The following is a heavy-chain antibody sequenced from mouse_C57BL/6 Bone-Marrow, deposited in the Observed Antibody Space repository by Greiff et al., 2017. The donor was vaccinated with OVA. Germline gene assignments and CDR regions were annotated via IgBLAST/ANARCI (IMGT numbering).Heavy chain of an antibody. CDR2: ISSGGSYT. CDR1: GFTFSSYG. V-gene: IGHV5-6*01. Sequence: DVQLVESGGDLVKPGGSLKLSCAASGFTFSSYGMSWVRQTPDKRLEWVATISSGGSYTYYPDRVKGRFTISRDNAKNTLYLQMSSLESEDTAMYYCARQGGISYYFDYWGQGTTLTVSS. CDR3: ARQGGISYYFDY. J-gene: IGHJ2*01.